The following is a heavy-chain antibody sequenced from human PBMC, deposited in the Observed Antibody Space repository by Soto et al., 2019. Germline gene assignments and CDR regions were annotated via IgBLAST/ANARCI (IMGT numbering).Heavy chain of an antibody. V-gene: IGHV5-10-1*01. Sequence: EVQLVQSGAEVKKPGESLRISCKGSGYSFTSYWISWVRQMPGKGLEWMGRIDPSDSYTNYSPSFQGHVTISADKSISTAYLQWSSLKASDTAMYYCARHGDSYDILPGYHYQNDYWGQGTLVTVSS. CDR1: GYSFTSYW. CDR2: IDPSDSYT. D-gene: IGHD3-9*01. J-gene: IGHJ4*02. CDR3: ARHGDSYDILPGYHYQNDY.